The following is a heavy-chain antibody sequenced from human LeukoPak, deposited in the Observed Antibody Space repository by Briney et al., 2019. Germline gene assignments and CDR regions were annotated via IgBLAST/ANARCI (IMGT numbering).Heavy chain of an antibody. Sequence: ASVKVSCKASGGTFSSYAISWVRQAPGQGLEWMGGIIPIFGTANYAQKFQGRVTITADKSTSTAYMELSSLRSEDTAVYYCARKFCSSTSCYRWFDPWGQGTLATVSS. D-gene: IGHD2-2*01. CDR2: IIPIFGTA. V-gene: IGHV1-69*06. J-gene: IGHJ5*02. CDR3: ARKFCSSTSCYRWFDP. CDR1: GGTFSSYA.